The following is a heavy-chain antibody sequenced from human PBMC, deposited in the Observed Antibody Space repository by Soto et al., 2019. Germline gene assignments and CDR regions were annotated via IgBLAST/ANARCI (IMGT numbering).Heavy chain of an antibody. CDR2: INHSGST. V-gene: IGHV4-34*01. CDR1: GGSFSGYY. J-gene: IGHJ4*02. D-gene: IGHD2-15*01. Sequence: QVQLQQWGAGLLKPSETLSLTCAVYGGSFSGYYWSWIRQPPGKGRGGIGEINHSGSTNYNPSLKSRVTISVDTSKNQFSLKLSSVTAADTAVYYCARGVVVAANGEYYFDYWGQGTLVTVSS. CDR3: ARGVVVAANGEYYFDY.